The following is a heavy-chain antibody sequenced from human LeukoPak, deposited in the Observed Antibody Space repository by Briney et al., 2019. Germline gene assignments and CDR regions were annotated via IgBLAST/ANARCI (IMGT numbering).Heavy chain of an antibody. V-gene: IGHV4-59*01. Sequence: SETLSLTCTVSGGSISSYYWSWIRQPPGKGLEWIGYIYYSGSTNYNPSLKSRVTISVDTSKNQFSLKLSSVTAADTAVYYCARVLGYCSGGSCYIFDYWGQGTLVTVSS. CDR1: GGSISSYY. CDR2: IYYSGST. D-gene: IGHD2-15*01. CDR3: ARVLGYCSGGSCYIFDY. J-gene: IGHJ4*02.